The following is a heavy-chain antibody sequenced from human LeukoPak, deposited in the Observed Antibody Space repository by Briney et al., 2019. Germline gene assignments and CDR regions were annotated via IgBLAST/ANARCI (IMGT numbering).Heavy chain of an antibody. V-gene: IGHV4-30-2*01. CDR2: IYHSGST. Sequence: PSQTLSLTCAVSGGSISSGGYSRSWIRQPPGKGLEWIGYIYHSGSTYYNPSLKSRVTISVDRSKNQFSLKLSSVTAADTAVYYCARVARYCSSTSCNLIFDYWGQGTLVTVSS. D-gene: IGHD2-2*01. CDR1: GGSISSGGYS. J-gene: IGHJ4*02. CDR3: ARVARYCSSTSCNLIFDY.